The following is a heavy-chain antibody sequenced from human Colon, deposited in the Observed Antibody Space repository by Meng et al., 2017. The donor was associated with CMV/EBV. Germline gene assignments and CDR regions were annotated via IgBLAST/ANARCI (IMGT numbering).Heavy chain of an antibody. CDR1: GGSISSSSYY. CDR3: ARAARDRIHYYGSGSYFDS. J-gene: IGHJ4*02. Sequence: SETLSLTCTVSGGSISSSSYYWGWIRQPPGKGLEWMGYIYYSGSTNYNPSLKSRVTISVDPSKNQFSLNLTSVTAADTAVYYCARAARDRIHYYGSGSYFDSWGQGTLVTVSS. V-gene: IGHV4-61*05. D-gene: IGHD3-10*01. CDR2: IYYSGST.